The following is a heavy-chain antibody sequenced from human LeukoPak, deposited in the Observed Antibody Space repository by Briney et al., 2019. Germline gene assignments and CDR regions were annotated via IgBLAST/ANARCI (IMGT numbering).Heavy chain of an antibody. CDR2: IYYSGST. Sequence: SETLFLTCTVSGGSISSYYWSWIRHPPGKGLEWIGYIYYSGSTNYNPSLKSRVTISVDTSKNQFSLKLSSVTAADTAVYYCARGGYYYDSSGYYYDYWGQGTLVTVSS. V-gene: IGHV4-59*01. CDR1: GGSISSYY. CDR3: ARGGYYYDSSGYYYDY. D-gene: IGHD3-22*01. J-gene: IGHJ4*02.